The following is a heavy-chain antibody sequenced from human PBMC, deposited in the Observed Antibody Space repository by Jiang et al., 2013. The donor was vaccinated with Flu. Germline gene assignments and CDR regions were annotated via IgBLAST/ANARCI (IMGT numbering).Heavy chain of an antibody. V-gene: IGHV4-39*01. J-gene: IGHJ4*02. Sequence: SGSGLVKPSETLSLTCTVSGGSISRSNYYWGWIRQPPGKGLYWIGSIYYKGSPYYNPSFQSRVTISVDTSKNQFSLNLSSVTAADTAVYFCVRLQMTTVSYVDSWGQGILVTVSS. CDR2: IYYKGSP. CDR1: GGSISRSNYY. CDR3: VRLQMTTVSYVDS. D-gene: IGHD4-17*01.